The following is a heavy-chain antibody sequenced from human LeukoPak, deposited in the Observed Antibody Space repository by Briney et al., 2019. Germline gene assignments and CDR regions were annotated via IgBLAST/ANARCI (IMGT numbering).Heavy chain of an antibody. J-gene: IGHJ4*02. CDR1: GGSXXXYY. CDR2: INHSGST. CDR3: AIEDLELHDYGGHSGFDY. V-gene: IGHV4-34*01. D-gene: IGHD4-23*01. Sequence: XLXXAXYGGSXXXYYWXWIRQPPGKGLEWIGEINHSGSTNYNPSLKSRVTISVDTSENQFSLKLSSVTAADTAVYYCAIEDLELHDYGGHSGFDYWGQGTLVTVSS.